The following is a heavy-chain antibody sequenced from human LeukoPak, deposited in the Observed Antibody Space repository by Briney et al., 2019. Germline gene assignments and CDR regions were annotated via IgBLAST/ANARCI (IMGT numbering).Heavy chain of an antibody. CDR3: ARGGYCSSTSCSDV. J-gene: IGHJ4*02. CDR2: IYSGGST. Sequence: QPGGSLRLSCAASGFTVSSNYMGWVRQAPGKGLEWVSVIYSGGSTYYADSVKGRFTISRDNSKNTLYLQMNSLRAEDTAVYYCARGGYCSSTSCSDVWGQGTLVTVSS. CDR1: GFTVSSNY. D-gene: IGHD2-2*01. V-gene: IGHV3-53*01.